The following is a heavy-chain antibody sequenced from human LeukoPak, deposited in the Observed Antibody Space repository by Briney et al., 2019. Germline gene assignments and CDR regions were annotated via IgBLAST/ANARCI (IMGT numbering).Heavy chain of an antibody. CDR2: ISGRTGGT. CDR1: GFTFTTNA. D-gene: IGHD5-12*01. J-gene: IGHJ4*02. CDR3: AKCGNSGCHLIDY. Sequence: QPGGSLRLSCAASGFTFTTNATSWVRQAPGKRLEWVSAISGRTGGTYYADSVKGRFTISRDNSKSTLYLQMDSLRAEDTAVYYCAKCGNSGCHLIDYWGQGTLVTVSS. V-gene: IGHV3-23*01.